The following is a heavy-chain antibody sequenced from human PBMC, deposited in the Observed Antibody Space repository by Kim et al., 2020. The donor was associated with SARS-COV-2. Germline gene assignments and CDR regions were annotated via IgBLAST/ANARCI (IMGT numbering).Heavy chain of an antibody. CDR2: IYYSGST. Sequence: SETLSLTCTVSGGSISSSSYYWGWIRQPPGKGLEWIGSIYYSGSTYYNPSLKSRVTISVDTSKNQFSLKLSPVTATDTAVYYCARSVGYWGQGTLVTVSS. CDR1: GGSISSSSYY. V-gene: IGHV4-39*07. D-gene: IGHD1-26*01. CDR3: ARSVGY. J-gene: IGHJ4*02.